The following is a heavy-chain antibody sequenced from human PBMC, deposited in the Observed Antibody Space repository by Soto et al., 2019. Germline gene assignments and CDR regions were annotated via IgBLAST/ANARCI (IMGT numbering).Heavy chain of an antibody. D-gene: IGHD6-6*01. CDR3: AREYSSSITWFDP. J-gene: IGHJ5*02. V-gene: IGHV4-59*01. CDR1: GGSISSYY. CDR2: IYYSGST. Sequence: PSESLSLTCTVSGGSISSYYWSWIRQPPGKGLEWIGYIYYSGSTKYNPSLKSRVNISVDTSKNQFSLKLSSVTAADTAVYYCAREYSSSITWFDPWGQGTLVTVSS.